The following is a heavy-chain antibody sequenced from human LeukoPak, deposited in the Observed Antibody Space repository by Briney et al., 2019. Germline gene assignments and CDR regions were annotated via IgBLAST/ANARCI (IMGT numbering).Heavy chain of an antibody. CDR3: ARLPNSGADLTWFDP. CDR2: IYPYDSHT. J-gene: IGHJ5*02. V-gene: IGHV5-51*01. CDR1: GYRFTYYW. D-gene: IGHD3-10*01. Sequence: GESLKISCKASGYRFTYYWIPWERQMPGKGLEWMGIIYPYDSHTRYSPSFQGQVTISADKSISTAYLQWSSLKASDTAMYYCARLPNSGADLTWFDPWGQGTLVTVSS.